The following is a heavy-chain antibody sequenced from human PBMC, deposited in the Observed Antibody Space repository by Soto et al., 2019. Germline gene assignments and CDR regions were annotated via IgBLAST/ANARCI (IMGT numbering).Heavy chain of an antibody. V-gene: IGHV4-4*02. Sequence: QVQLRQSGPGLVKTSGTLSLTCAVSGGSVSSTNWWTWVRQPPGKRLEWIGEIYHSASPTYSPSLRGRATLSVATSNNQFSLRLRSVPAADTAVYYCATLPPRIVVTLLPIPTWGQGIQVTVSS. D-gene: IGHD2-21*01. CDR3: ATLPPRIVVTLLPIPT. J-gene: IGHJ5*02. CDR2: IYHSASP. CDR1: GGSVSSTNW.